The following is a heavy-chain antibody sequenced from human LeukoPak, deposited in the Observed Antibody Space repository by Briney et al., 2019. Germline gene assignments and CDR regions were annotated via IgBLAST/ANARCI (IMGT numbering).Heavy chain of an antibody. J-gene: IGHJ2*01. V-gene: IGHV3-64*01. CDR2: ISSNGGST. Sequence: GGSLRLSCAASGFTFSSYEMNWVRQAPGKGLEYVSAISSNGGSTYYANSVKGRFTISRDNSKNTLYLQMGSLRAEDMAVYYCARVVTFGYFDLWGRGTLVTVSS. CDR3: ARVVTFGYFDL. CDR1: GFTFSSYE.